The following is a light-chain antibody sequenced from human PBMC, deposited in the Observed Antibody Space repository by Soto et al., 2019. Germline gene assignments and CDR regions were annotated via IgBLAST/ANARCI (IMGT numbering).Light chain of an antibody. CDR1: QTITSN. Sequence: EVVMTQSPATLSVSPGNTVTLSCRANQTITSNLAWYQQKPGQAPKVLIYRASIRATGIPDRFTGSGSGTDFTLTISRLEPEDFAVYYCQQYGSSPLTFGGGTKVDIK. J-gene: IGKJ4*01. V-gene: IGKV3-20*01. CDR3: QQYGSSPLT. CDR2: RAS.